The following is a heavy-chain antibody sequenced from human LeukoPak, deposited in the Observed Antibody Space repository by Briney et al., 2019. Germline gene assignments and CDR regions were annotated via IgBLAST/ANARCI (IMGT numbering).Heavy chain of an antibody. CDR3: AREPPRIFPDS. D-gene: IGHD2-15*01. J-gene: IGHJ4*02. V-gene: IGHV1-2*02. Sequence: GASVKVSCKASGYTFTGYSMHWVRQAPGQGLEWMGWINPNSGGTNYAQKFQGRVTMARDTSISTAYMELSRLRSDDTAVYYCAREPPRIFPDSWGPGTLVTVSS. CDR1: GYTFTGYS. CDR2: INPNSGGT.